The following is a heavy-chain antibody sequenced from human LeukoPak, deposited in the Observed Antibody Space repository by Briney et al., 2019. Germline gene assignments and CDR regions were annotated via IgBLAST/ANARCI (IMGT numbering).Heavy chain of an antibody. CDR1: GFTFSSYG. V-gene: IGHV3-30*02. Sequence: GGSLRLSCAASGFTFSSYGMHWVRQAPGKGLEWVAFIRYDGSNKYYADSVKGRFTISRDNSKNTLYLQMNSLRAEDTAVYYCARGRSGYYSKYYYYMDVWGKGTTVTVSS. CDR2: IRYDGSNK. D-gene: IGHD3-22*01. J-gene: IGHJ6*03. CDR3: ARGRSGYYSKYYYYMDV.